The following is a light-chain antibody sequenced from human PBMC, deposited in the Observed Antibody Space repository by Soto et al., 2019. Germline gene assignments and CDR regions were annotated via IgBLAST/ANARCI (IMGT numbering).Light chain of an antibody. CDR3: QVWDSKAYV. Sequence: SYELTQPPSVSVAPGKTARITCGGDNIGRKSVHWYQQKPGQAPVLVISYDIDRPSGIPERFSGSNSGNTATLTISRVEAGDEADYYCQVWDSKAYVFGTGTKVTVL. CDR2: YDI. J-gene: IGLJ1*01. V-gene: IGLV3-21*04. CDR1: NIGRKS.